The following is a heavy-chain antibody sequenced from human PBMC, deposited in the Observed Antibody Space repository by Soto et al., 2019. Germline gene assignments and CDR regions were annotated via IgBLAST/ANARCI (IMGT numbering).Heavy chain of an antibody. CDR3: ARAVLPATAPFDY. J-gene: IGHJ4*02. D-gene: IGHD2-2*01. V-gene: IGHV4-59*01. CDR2: IYYSGST. Sequence: QVQLQESGPRLVKPSETLSLTCIVSGGSISNYYWSWIRQPPGKGLEWIGYIYYSGSTNYNPSLQSRVTISVDTSKNQFSLKLSSVTAAYTAVYYCARAVLPATAPFDYWGQGTLVTVSS. CDR1: GGSISNYY.